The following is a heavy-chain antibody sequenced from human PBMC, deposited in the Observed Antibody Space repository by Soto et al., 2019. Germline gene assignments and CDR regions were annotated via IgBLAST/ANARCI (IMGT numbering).Heavy chain of an antibody. D-gene: IGHD1-26*01. J-gene: IGHJ4*02. CDR3: ARFSGSYTRGLDY. Sequence: EVQLVESGAGLVQPGGSLRLSCAASGFTFSDHYMDWVRQAPGKGLEWVGRSRHKANSYSTEYAASVKGRFTISRDESKNSLYLQMNSLKTEDTAVYYCARFSGSYTRGLDYWGQGTLVTVSS. CDR2: SRHKANSYST. V-gene: IGHV3-72*01. CDR1: GFTFSDHY.